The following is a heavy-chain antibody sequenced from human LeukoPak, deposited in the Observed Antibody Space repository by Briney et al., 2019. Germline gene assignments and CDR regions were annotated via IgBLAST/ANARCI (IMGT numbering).Heavy chain of an antibody. J-gene: IGHJ6*02. D-gene: IGHD7-27*01. V-gene: IGHV1-8*01. CDR1: GYTFTSYD. CDR2: MNPNSGNT. Sequence: ASVKVSCKASGYTFTSYDINWVRQATGQGLEWMGWMNPNSGNTGYAQKFQGRVTMTRNTSISTAYMELSSLRSEDTAVYYCARDSNWGSDYYYGMGVWGQGTTVTVSS. CDR3: ARDSNWGSDYYYGMGV.